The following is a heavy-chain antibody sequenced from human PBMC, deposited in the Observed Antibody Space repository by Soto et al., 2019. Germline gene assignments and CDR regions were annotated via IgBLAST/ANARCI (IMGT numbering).Heavy chain of an antibody. CDR2: INHSGST. CDR1: GGSFSGYY. J-gene: IGHJ4*02. CDR3: ASSGGPTGYYYDSSGHMGAFDY. V-gene: IGHV4-34*01. D-gene: IGHD3-22*01. Sequence: SETLSLTCAVYGGSFSGYYWSWIRQPPGKGLEWIGEINHSGSTNYNPSLKSRVTISVDTSKNQFSLKLSSVTAADTAVYYCASSGGPTGYYYDSSGHMGAFDYWGQGTLVTVSS.